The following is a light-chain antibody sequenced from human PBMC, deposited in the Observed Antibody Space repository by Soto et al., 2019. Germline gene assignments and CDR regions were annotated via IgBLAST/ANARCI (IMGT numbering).Light chain of an antibody. J-gene: IGKJ1*01. Sequence: EIVLTQSPGTLSLSPGERATLSCRASQSVSSSYLAWYQQKPGQAPRLLIYSASSRGTGIPDRFSGSGSGTDFTLTISRLEPEDFAVYYCQQYGDSSWTFGQGTKVEIK. V-gene: IGKV3-20*01. CDR1: QSVSSSY. CDR3: QQYGDSSWT. CDR2: SAS.